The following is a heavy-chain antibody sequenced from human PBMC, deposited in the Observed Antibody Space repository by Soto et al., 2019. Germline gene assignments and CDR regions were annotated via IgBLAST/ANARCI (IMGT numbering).Heavy chain of an antibody. D-gene: IGHD1-26*01. J-gene: IGHJ4*02. CDR3: AREISGSYRFDY. V-gene: IGHV1-8*01. CDR2: MNPNSGTT. CDR1: GYTFTSYD. Sequence: QVQLVQSGAEVKKHGSSVKVSCKASGYTFTSYDINWVRQATGQGLEWMGWMNPNSGTTGYAQKFQGRVTMTRNTSITTAYMELSSLRSEDTAVYHCAREISGSYRFDYLGQGTLVTVSS.